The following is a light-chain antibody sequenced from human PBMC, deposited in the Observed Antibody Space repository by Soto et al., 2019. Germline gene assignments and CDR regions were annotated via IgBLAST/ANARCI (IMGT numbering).Light chain of an antibody. Sequence: QSVLTQPPSVSGAPGQRVTISCTGTSSNIGAGYDVHWYQQFPGTAPKLLIYGNRNRPSGVPDRFSGSKSGTSASLAITGLQAEDEATYYCQSCDSSLSGSGVFGTGIKVTVL. J-gene: IGLJ1*01. V-gene: IGLV1-40*01. CDR2: GNR. CDR3: QSCDSSLSGSGV. CDR1: SSNIGAGYD.